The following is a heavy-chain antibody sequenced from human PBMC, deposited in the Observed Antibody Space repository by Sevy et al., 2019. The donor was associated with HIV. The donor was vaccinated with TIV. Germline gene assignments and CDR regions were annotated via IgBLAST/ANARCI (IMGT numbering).Heavy chain of an antibody. CDR2: MWSDGSNK. D-gene: IGHD1-7*01. Sequence: GESLKISCAASGFTFSDYGMHWVRQAPGKGLEWVAVMWSDGSNKYYGDSVKGRFTISRDSSKNTLFLQMNSLRVDDTAVYYCAREERSGTTTSFDYWGQGALVTVSS. V-gene: IGHV3-33*01. J-gene: IGHJ4*02. CDR1: GFTFSDYG. CDR3: AREERSGTTTSFDY.